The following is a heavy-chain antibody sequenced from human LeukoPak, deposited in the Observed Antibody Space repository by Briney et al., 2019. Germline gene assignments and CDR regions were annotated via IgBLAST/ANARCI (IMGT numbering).Heavy chain of an antibody. J-gene: IGHJ4*02. CDR3: ARDGPGNYDSSSFDY. CDR1: GFTVSSNY. CDR2: IYRGDST. V-gene: IGHV3-53*01. Sequence: GGSLRLSCAASGFTVSSNYMSWVRQAPGMGLEWVSRIYRGDSTYYADSVKGRFTISRDNSKNTLYLQMNSLRVEDTAVYHCARDGPGNYDSSSFDYWGQGTLVTVSS. D-gene: IGHD3-22*01.